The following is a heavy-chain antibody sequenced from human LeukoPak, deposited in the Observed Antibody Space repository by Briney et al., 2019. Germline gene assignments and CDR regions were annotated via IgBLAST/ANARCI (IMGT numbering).Heavy chain of an antibody. J-gene: IGHJ4*02. D-gene: IGHD3-22*01. CDR1: EYTFTGYY. V-gene: IGHV1-2*02. CDR2: INPKNGGS. Sequence: GASVKVSCKASEYTFTGYYMHWVRQAPGQGLEWVGWINPKNGGSNYAQKFQGRVTMTRDTSISTAYMELSRLRSDDTAVYYCARLYYYDSSGYDYWGQGTLVTVSS. CDR3: ARLYYYDSSGYDY.